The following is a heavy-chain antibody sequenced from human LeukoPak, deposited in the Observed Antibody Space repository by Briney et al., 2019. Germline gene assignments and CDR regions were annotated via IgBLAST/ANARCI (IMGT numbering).Heavy chain of an antibody. Sequence: SETLSLTCTVSGGSISGYYWSWIRQPPGKGLEWVGYISYSGSTNYNPSLKSRVTISVDTSREQFSLKLSSVTAADTAVYYCARDWLDYGGNGEEGFDIWGQGTMVTVSS. CDR3: ARDWLDYGGNGEEGFDI. V-gene: IGHV4-59*01. J-gene: IGHJ3*02. CDR2: ISYSGST. CDR1: GGSISGYY. D-gene: IGHD4-23*01.